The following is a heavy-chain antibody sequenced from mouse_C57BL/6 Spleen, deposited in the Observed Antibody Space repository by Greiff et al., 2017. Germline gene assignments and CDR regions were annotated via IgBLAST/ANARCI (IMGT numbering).Heavy chain of an antibody. D-gene: IGHD2-4*01. CDR2: ISDGGSYT. CDR3: ARENYGGSYYAMDY. J-gene: IGHJ4*01. CDR1: GFTFSSYA. Sequence: EVKLMESGGGLVKPGGSLKLSCAASGFTFSSYAMSWVRQTPEKRLEWVATISDGGSYTYYPDNVKGRFTISRDNAKNNLYLQMSHLKSEDTAMYYCARENYGGSYYAMDYWGQGTSVTVSS. V-gene: IGHV5-4*01.